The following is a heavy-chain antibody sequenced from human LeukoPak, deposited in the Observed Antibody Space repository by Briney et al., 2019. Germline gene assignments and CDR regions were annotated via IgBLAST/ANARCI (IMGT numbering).Heavy chain of an antibody. Sequence: GGSLRLPCAASGFTFSSSAMSWVRQAPGKGLEWVASINPDGNKKYSADSVKDRFTISRDNAENSLYLQMNSLRVEDTAFYYCARDLAYSRLDYWGQGMLVAVSS. D-gene: IGHD5-18*01. CDR1: GFTFSSSA. CDR2: INPDGNKK. J-gene: IGHJ4*02. V-gene: IGHV3-7*01. CDR3: ARDLAYSRLDY.